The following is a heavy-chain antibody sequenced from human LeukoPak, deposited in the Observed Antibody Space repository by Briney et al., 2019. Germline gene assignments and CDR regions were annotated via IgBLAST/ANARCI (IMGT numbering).Heavy chain of an antibody. CDR3: ARHGGSYYSPFDY. CDR1: GGSISSYY. J-gene: IGHJ4*02. D-gene: IGHD1-26*01. V-gene: IGHV4-59*05. Sequence: SETLSLTCTVSGGSISSYYWSWIRQPPGKGLEWIGSIYYSGSTYYNPSLKSRVTISVDTSKNQFSLKLSSVTAADTAVYYCARHGGSYYSPFDYWGQGTLVTVSS. CDR2: IYYSGST.